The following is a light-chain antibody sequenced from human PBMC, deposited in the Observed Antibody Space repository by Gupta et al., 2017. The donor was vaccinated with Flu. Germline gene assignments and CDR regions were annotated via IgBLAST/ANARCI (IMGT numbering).Light chain of an antibody. Sequence: QSVLTQPPSASGTPGQRVTISCSGSSSNIGSNTVNWYQQLPGKAPKLLIYRNNQRPSGVPDRVSGSKSGTSASLAISGLQSEDEADYYCAAWDDSLNGVVVGGGNKLTVL. CDR3: AAWDDSLNGVV. CDR2: RNN. V-gene: IGLV1-44*01. CDR1: SSNIGSNT. J-gene: IGLJ3*02.